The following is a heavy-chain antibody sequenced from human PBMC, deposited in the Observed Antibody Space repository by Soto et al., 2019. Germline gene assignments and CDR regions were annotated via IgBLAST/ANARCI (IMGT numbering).Heavy chain of an antibody. J-gene: IGHJ4*02. Sequence: QVQLVESGGGVVQPGRSLRLSCAASGFTFSSYGMHWVRQAPGKGLEWVAVIWYDASNKYYADSVKGRFTISRDNPKNTLDLQMNSLRAEDTAVYYCARDTSRYCGGDCYPGGWGQGTLVTVSS. CDR3: ARDTSRYCGGDCYPGG. V-gene: IGHV3-33*01. D-gene: IGHD2-21*02. CDR2: IWYDASNK. CDR1: GFTFSSYG.